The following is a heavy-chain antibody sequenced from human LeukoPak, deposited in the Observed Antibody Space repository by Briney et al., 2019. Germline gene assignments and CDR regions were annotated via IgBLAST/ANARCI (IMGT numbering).Heavy chain of an antibody. CDR3: ARGGYHAYYLDY. CDR2: ISGSGGST. J-gene: IGHJ4*02. D-gene: IGHD5-18*01. CDR1: GFTVSSNY. V-gene: IGHV3-23*01. Sequence: GGSLRLSCAASGFTVSSNYMSWVRQAPGKGLEWVSAISGSGGSTYYADSVKGRFTISRDNSKNTLYLQMNSLRAEDTAVYCCARGGYHAYYLDYWGQGSLVTVSS.